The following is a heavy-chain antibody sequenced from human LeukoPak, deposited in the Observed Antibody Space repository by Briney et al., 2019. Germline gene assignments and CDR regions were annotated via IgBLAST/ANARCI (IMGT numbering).Heavy chain of an antibody. V-gene: IGHV3-21*01. CDR3: VRDYENLTGSKTRFHY. CDR1: GFAFSSYS. D-gene: IGHD3-9*01. CDR2: ISSSSSYI. Sequence: GGSLRLSCAASGFAFSSYSMNWVRQAPGKGLEWVSSISSSSSYIYYANSVKGRFTISRDNAKNSLYLQMNSLRAEDTAVYYCVRDYENLTGSKTRFHYWGQGTLVTVSS. J-gene: IGHJ4*02.